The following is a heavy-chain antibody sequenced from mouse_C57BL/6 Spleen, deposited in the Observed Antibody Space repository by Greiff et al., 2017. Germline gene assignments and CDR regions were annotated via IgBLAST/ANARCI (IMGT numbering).Heavy chain of an antibody. CDR3: ARSPDGYCPYYAMDY. CDR1: GYTFTSYW. J-gene: IGHJ4*01. V-gene: IGHV1-52*01. D-gene: IGHD2-3*01. CDR2: IDPSDSET. Sequence: QVQLQQPGAELVRPGSSVKLSCKASGYTFTSYWMHWVKQRPIQGLEWIGNIDPSDSETHYNQKFKDKATLTVDKSSSTAYMQLSSLTSEDSAVYYCARSPDGYCPYYAMDYWGQGTSVTVSS.